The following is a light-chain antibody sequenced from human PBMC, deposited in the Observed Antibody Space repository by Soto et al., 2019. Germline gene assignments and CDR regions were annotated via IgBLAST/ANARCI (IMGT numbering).Light chain of an antibody. J-gene: IGLJ2*01. CDR1: GSNIGRNT. Sequence: QSVLTQPPSASGTPGQRVTISCSGSGSNIGRNTVNWYQHLPGTAPKLIIHSDNQRPSGVPDRFSGSKSGASASLAISGLQSEDEADYYCAAWDDSLNGVVFGGGTKLTVL. CDR2: SDN. V-gene: IGLV1-44*01. CDR3: AAWDDSLNGVV.